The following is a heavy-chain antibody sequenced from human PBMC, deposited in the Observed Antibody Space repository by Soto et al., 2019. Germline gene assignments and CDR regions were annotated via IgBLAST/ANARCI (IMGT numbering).Heavy chain of an antibody. CDR3: AARPYYYYGLDV. CDR2: VYHNGNA. CDR1: CVSISTPGYA. D-gene: IGHD3-10*01. V-gene: IGHV4-30-2*01. Sequence: TLSVTSTVSCVSISTPGYAWSWIQQPPGKAPEWIVYVYHNGNAYPKPSLKSRVTISLDGAKNQFSLKMTSVTAADTGLYYRAARPYYYYGLDVWGQGTTVTFSS. J-gene: IGHJ6*02.